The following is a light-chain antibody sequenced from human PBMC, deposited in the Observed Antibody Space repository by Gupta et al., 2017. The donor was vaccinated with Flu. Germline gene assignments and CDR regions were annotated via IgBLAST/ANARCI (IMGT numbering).Light chain of an antibody. CDR2: DAS. CDR1: QSSSSY. V-gene: IGKV3-11*01. Sequence: PATLSLSPGERATLSCRASQSSSSYLAWYQQKPGQAPRLLIYDASNKATGIPARFSGSGSGTDFTLTISRLEPEDFAVYYCQQRTSWPRTFGGGTKVEI. CDR3: QQRTSWPRT. J-gene: IGKJ4*01.